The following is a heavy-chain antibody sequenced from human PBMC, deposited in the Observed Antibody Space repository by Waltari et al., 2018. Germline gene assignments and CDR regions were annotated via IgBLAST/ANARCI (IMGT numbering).Heavy chain of an antibody. Sequence: QVQLQESGPGLVKPSETLSLTCTVSGGSISSSSYYWGWIRQPPGKGLEWIGSIYYSGSTYYNPSLKSRVTISVDTSKNQFSLKLSSVTAADTAVYYCARSIPTDAYGDIQEFDYWGQGTLVTVSS. D-gene: IGHD4-17*01. CDR2: IYYSGST. J-gene: IGHJ4*02. CDR1: GGSISSSSYY. V-gene: IGHV4-39*07. CDR3: ARSIPTDAYGDIQEFDY.